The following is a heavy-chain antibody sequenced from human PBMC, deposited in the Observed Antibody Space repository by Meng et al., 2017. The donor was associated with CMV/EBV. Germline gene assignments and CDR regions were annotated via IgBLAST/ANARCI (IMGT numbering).Heavy chain of an antibody. CDR1: GYTFTSYD. V-gene: IGHV1-8*02. CDR3: AREEYSSSSFDY. D-gene: IGHD6-6*01. CDR2: MNPNSGNT. J-gene: IGHJ4*02. Sequence: ASVKVSCKASGYTFTSYDINWVRQATGQGLEWMGWMNPNSGNTGYAQKFQGRVTMTTDTSTSTAYMELRSLRSDDTAVYYCAREEYSSSSFDYWGQGTLVTVS.